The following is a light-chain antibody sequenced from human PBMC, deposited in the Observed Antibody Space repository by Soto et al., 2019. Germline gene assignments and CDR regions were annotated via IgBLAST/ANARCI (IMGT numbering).Light chain of an antibody. CDR3: AAWDDSLSARYV. J-gene: IGLJ1*01. Sequence: QPVLTQPPSASGTPGQRVTISCSGSSSNIGSNYVYWYQQLPGTAPKLLIYSNNQRPSGVPDRCSGSKSGTSASLAISGLRSEDEADYYCAAWDDSLSARYVFGTGTQLTVL. V-gene: IGLV1-47*02. CDR2: SNN. CDR1: SSNIGSNY.